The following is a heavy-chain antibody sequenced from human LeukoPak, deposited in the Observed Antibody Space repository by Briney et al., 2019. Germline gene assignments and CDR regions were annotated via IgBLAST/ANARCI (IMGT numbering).Heavy chain of an antibody. CDR2: ASYDGTRQ. CDR1: GFSFGNHA. J-gene: IGHJ4*02. V-gene: IGHV3-30*04. D-gene: IGHD3-10*01. CDR3: AKDWSEGSGSYIDY. Sequence: QSGRSLRLSCAASGFSFGNHAMHWVRQAPGKGLEWLAVASYDGTRQYYADFVRGRFTISRENSKNTLYLHMNSLRVDDTAVYYCAKDWSEGSGSYIDYWGQGALVTVSS.